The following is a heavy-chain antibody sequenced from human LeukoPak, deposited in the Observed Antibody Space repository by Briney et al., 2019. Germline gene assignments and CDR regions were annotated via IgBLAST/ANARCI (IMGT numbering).Heavy chain of an antibody. J-gene: IGHJ4*02. Sequence: GGSLRLSCVASGFTFNYYWMSWVRQAPGKGLEWVANIKEDGSENYSVDSVKGRFTISRDNAKNSLYLQMNSLRAEDTAVFYCARPYYYSSGSLPYWGQGTLVTVSS. CDR2: IKEDGSEN. CDR1: GFTFNYYW. CDR3: ARPYYYSSGSLPY. D-gene: IGHD3-10*01. V-gene: IGHV3-7*01.